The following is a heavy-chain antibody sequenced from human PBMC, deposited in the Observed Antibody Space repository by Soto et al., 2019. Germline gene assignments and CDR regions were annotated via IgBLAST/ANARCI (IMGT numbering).Heavy chain of an antibody. Sequence: QVQLVQSGAEVKKPGASVKVSCKASGYTFTTYFIHWVRQAPGQGLEWMGLINPSGGSTSYAQKFRGRVTMTRDTSTSTVYMELSSLRSEDTAVYYCTSGIDTASACYFDLWGRGTLVTVSS. CDR2: INPSGGST. D-gene: IGHD5-18*01. CDR1: GYTFTTYF. CDR3: TSGIDTASACYFDL. V-gene: IGHV1-46*03. J-gene: IGHJ2*01.